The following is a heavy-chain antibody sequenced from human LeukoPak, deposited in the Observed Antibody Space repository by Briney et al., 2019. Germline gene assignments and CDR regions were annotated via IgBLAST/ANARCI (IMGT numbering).Heavy chain of an antibody. D-gene: IGHD6-13*01. CDR1: GLTFSSYA. V-gene: IGHV3-9*01. Sequence: GRSLRLSCAASGLTFSSYAMHWVRHAPGKGLEWVSGISWNSGSIGYADSVKGRFTISRDNAKNSLYLQMNSLRAEDTALYYCAKDIGAAAGFGMDVWGQGTTVTVSS. CDR2: ISWNSGSI. CDR3: AKDIGAAAGFGMDV. J-gene: IGHJ6*02.